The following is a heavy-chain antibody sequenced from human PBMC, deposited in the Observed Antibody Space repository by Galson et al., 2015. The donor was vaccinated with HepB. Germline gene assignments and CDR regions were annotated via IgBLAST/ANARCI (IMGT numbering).Heavy chain of an antibody. D-gene: IGHD3-3*01. V-gene: IGHV1-2*06. CDR3: ARDFWSGQWALDH. Sequence: SVKVSCKASGYTFTDYYMYWVRQAPGQGLEWMGRINPNSGGTNYAQKFQDRVTLTRDTSISTAYMELTRLTSDDTAMFYCARDFWSGQWALDHWGQGTLVTVSS. CDR2: INPNSGGT. CDR1: GYTFTDYY. J-gene: IGHJ4*02.